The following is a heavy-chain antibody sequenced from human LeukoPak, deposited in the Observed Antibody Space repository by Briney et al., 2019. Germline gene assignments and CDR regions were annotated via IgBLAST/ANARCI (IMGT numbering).Heavy chain of an antibody. CDR2: ISAYNGNT. CDR3: ARDGGSVGSYYSNAFDI. J-gene: IGHJ3*02. Sequence: ASVKVSCKASGYTFTSYVISWVRQAPGQGLEWMGWISAYNGNTNYAQKLQGRVTMTTDTSTSTAYMELRSLRSDDTAVYSCARDGGSVGSYYSNAFDIWGQGTMVTVSS. CDR1: GYTFTSYV. V-gene: IGHV1-18*01. D-gene: IGHD1-26*01.